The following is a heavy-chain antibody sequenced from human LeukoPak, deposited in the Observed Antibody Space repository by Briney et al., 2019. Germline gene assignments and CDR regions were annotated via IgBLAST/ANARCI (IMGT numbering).Heavy chain of an antibody. D-gene: IGHD4-11*01. J-gene: IGHJ4*02. CDR2: IKRDGSEK. CDR1: GFTFSSYW. Sequence: PGGSLRLSCAASGFTFSSYWMNWVRQAPGKGLEWVANIKRDGSEKYYVDSVKGRFTISRDNAKNSLYLQMNSLRAEDTAVYYCTTFLFIDGIDSWGQGTLVTVSS. CDR3: TTFLFIDGIDS. V-gene: IGHV3-7*05.